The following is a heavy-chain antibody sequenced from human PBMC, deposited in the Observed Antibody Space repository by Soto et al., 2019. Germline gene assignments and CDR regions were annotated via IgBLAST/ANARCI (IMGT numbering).Heavy chain of an antibody. D-gene: IGHD4-17*01. CDR3: ARDDDYPDSEFDY. V-gene: IGHV3-33*01. CDR1: GFTFSNYG. CDR2: ILKDGSDQ. J-gene: IGHJ4*02. Sequence: QVQLAESGGGVVQPGRSLRLSCAATGFTFSNYGMHWVRQAPGKGLEWVAVILKDGSDQNYADSMKGRFTISRDNSENTVYLHMNSVRAEDTAVYYCARDDDYPDSEFDYGGQGTLVPVSS.